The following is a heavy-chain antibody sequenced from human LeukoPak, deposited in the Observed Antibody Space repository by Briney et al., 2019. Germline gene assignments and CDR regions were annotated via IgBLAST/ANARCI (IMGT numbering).Heavy chain of an antibody. V-gene: IGHV1-8*01. CDR3: ARTGGYDILTGYYLPFDY. CDR2: MNPNSGNT. CDR1: GYTFTSYD. J-gene: IGHJ4*02. D-gene: IGHD3-9*01. Sequence: ASVKVSCKASGYTFTSYDINWVRQATGQGLEWMGWMNPNSGNTGYAQKFQGRVTMTRNTSISTAYMELSSLRSEDTAVYYCARTGGYDILTGYYLPFDYWGQGTLVTVSS.